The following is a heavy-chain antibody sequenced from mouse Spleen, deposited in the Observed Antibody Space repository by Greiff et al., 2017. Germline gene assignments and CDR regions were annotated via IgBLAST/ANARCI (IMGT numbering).Heavy chain of an antibody. V-gene: IGHV1-15*01. CDR2: IDPETGGT. CDR3: TRIKLGLRRGYYAMDY. CDR1: GYTFTDYE. Sequence: QVQLQQSGAELVRPGASVTLSCKASGYTFTDYEMHWVKQTPVHGLEWIGAIDPETGGTAYNQKFKGKAILTADKSSSTAYMELRSLTSEDSAVYYCTRIKLGLRRGYYAMDYWGQGTSVTVSS. D-gene: IGHD3-1*01. J-gene: IGHJ4*01.